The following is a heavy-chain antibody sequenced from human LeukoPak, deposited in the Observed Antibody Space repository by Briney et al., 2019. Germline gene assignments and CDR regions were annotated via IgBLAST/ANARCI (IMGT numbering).Heavy chain of an antibody. J-gene: IGHJ3*02. CDR3: AKDLYYYDSSGLALFAFDI. CDR2: ISGSGGST. D-gene: IGHD3-22*01. CDR1: GFTFSSYA. V-gene: IGHV3-23*01. Sequence: GGSLRLSCAASGFTFSSYAMSWVRQAPGKGLEGVSAISGSGGSTYYADSVKGRFTISRDNSKNTLYLQMNSLRAEDTAVYYCAKDLYYYDSSGLALFAFDIWGQGTMVTVSS.